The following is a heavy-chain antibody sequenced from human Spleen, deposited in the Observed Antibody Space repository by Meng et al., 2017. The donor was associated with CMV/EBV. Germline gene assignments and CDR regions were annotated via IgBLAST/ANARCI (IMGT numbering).Heavy chain of an antibody. CDR3: VRSQGLRSAFDV. J-gene: IGHJ3*01. Sequence: SETLSLTCVVTGGSISYSIWLTGNWWNWVRQSPGAGLEWIGEIYHSGSTNYNPSLKSRVTISVDKAKNQFSLHLSSLTAADTAVYYCVRSQGLRSAFDVWGRGTVVTVSS. CDR2: IYHSGST. CDR1: GGSISYSIWLTGNW. V-gene: IGHV4-4*02.